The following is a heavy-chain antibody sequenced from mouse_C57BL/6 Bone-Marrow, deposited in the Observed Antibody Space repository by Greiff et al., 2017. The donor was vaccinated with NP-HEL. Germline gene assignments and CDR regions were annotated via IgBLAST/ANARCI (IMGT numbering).Heavy chain of an antibody. V-gene: IGHV1-74*01. CDR3: AIDGNYGGYAMDY. Sequence: VQLQQSGAELVKPGASVKVSCKASGYTFTSYWMHWVKQRPGQGLEWIGRIHPSDSDTNYNQKFKGKATLTVDQSSSPAYMQLSSLTSEDSAVYYCAIDGNYGGYAMDYWGQGTSVTVSS. CDR1: GYTFTSYW. J-gene: IGHJ4*01. D-gene: IGHD2-1*01. CDR2: IHPSDSDT.